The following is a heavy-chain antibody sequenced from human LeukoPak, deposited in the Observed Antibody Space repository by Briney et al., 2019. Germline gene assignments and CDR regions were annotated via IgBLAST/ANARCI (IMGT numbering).Heavy chain of an antibody. CDR2: ISGSGGST. CDR3: AKSMTTVTTVDH. CDR1: GFTFSSYA. D-gene: IGHD4-11*01. Sequence: GGSLRLSCAASGFTFSSYAMSWFRQAPGKGLEWVSAISGSGGSTYCADSAKGRFSISRDNSKNTLYLQMNSLSAEDTAVYYCAKSMTTVTTVDHWGQGTLVTVSS. J-gene: IGHJ4*02. V-gene: IGHV3-23*01.